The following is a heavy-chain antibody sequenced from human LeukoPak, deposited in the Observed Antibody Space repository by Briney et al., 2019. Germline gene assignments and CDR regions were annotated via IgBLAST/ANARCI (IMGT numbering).Heavy chain of an antibody. Sequence: GGSLRLPCAASGFTFSSYAMHWVRQAPGKGLEWVAVISYDGSNQYYADSVKGRFTISRDNAKNSLYLQMNSLRAEDTAVYYCARGLFCGGDCYGDYWYFDLWGRGTLVTVSS. CDR3: ARGLFCGGDCYGDYWYFDL. J-gene: IGHJ2*01. CDR1: GFTFSSYA. V-gene: IGHV3-30-3*01. CDR2: ISYDGSNQ. D-gene: IGHD2-21*02.